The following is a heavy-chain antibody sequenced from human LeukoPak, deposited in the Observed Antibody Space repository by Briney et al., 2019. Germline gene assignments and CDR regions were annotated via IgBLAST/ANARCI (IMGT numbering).Heavy chain of an antibody. V-gene: IGHV4-59*08. J-gene: IGHJ4*02. CDR2: IYYSGST. CDR1: GGSISSYY. CDR3: ARHYFYGDYNGLYYFDY. Sequence: SETLSLTCTVSGGSISSYYWSWIRQPPGKGLEWIGYIYYSGSTNYNPSLKSRVTISVDTSKNQFSLKLSSVTAADTAVYYCARHYFYGDYNGLYYFDYWGQGTLVTVSS. D-gene: IGHD4-17*01.